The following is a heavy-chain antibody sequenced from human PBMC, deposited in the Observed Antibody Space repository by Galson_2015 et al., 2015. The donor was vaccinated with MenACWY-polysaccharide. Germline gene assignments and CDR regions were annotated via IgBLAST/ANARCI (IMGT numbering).Heavy chain of an antibody. Sequence: LRPSCGASWFNFRSPAMAWGPPAPGKGLEYVFAISSNGGSTYYANSVKGRFTISRDNSKNTLYLQMGSLRAEDMAVYYCARDTDYSFDYWGQGTLVTVSS. J-gene: IGHJ4*02. V-gene: IGHV3-64*01. CDR1: WFNFRSPA. D-gene: IGHD4-11*01. CDR3: ARDTDYSFDY. CDR2: ISSNGGST.